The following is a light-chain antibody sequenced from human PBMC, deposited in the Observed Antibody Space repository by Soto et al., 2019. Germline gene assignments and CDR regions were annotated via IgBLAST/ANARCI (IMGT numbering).Light chain of an antibody. CDR3: MSYTTSSSSV. CDR2: DVS. V-gene: IGLV2-14*03. CDR1: RSDIGTYNY. Sequence: QSALTQPASMSGSPGQSITISCTGTRSDIGTYNYLSWYQQHPGKAPRLVISDVSTRPSGVSNRFSGSKSGNTASLTITGLQSEDEADYYCMSYTTSSSSVFGSGPKLTVL. J-gene: IGLJ1*01.